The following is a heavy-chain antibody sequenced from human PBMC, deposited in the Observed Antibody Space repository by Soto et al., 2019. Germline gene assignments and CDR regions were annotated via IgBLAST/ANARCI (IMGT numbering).Heavy chain of an antibody. D-gene: IGHD5-18*01. CDR1: VGTFSSYA. J-gene: IGHJ4*02. V-gene: IGHV1-69*01. CDR2: FIPIFVTA. CDR3: ARGEDTGIVLPCYY. Sequence: QVQLVQSGAEVKKPGSSVKVSCKASVGTFSSYAISWLRQAPGQGLEWMGGFIPIFVTANYAQKFHGRLTITADESTSPADMGMSRLRSEATAVYYCARGEDTGIVLPCYYWGQGTLVTGSS.